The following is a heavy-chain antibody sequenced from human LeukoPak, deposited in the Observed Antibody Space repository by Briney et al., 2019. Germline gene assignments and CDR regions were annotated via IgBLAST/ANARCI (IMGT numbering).Heavy chain of an antibody. Sequence: SETLSLTCTVSGGSISSGSYYWSWIRQPAGKGLEWIGRIYTSGSTNYNPSLKSRVTISVDTSKNQFSLKLSSVTAADTAVYYCARGDSGYDRLSGDYWGQGTLVTVSS. CDR2: IYTSGST. D-gene: IGHD5-12*01. CDR3: ARGDSGYDRLSGDY. J-gene: IGHJ4*02. CDR1: GGSISSGSYY. V-gene: IGHV4-61*02.